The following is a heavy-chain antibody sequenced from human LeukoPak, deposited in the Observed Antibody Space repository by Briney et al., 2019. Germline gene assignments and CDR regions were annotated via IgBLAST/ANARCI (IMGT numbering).Heavy chain of an antibody. Sequence: SSETLSLTCTVSGGSISSSSYSWGWIRQPPGKGLEWIGSIYYSGSTYYNPSLKSRVTISVDTSKNQFSLKLSSVTAADTAVYYCARGSVQYWFDPWGQGTLVTVSS. J-gene: IGHJ5*02. V-gene: IGHV4-39*07. CDR1: GGSISSSSYS. CDR3: ARGSVQYWFDP. CDR2: IYYSGST.